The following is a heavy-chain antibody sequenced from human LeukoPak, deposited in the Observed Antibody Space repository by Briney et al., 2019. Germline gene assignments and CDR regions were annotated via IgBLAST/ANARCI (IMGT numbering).Heavy chain of an antibody. D-gene: IGHD5-18*01. CDR1: GFTVSGNY. CDR3: AKGRTGYSYGYGIDY. J-gene: IGHJ4*02. Sequence: PGGSLRLSCAVSGFTVSGNYMSWVRQAPGKGLEWVSLIYSGGTTYYADSVKGRFTISRDNSKNTLYLQMNSLRAEDAAVYYCAKGRTGYSYGYGIDYWGQGTLVTVSS. V-gene: IGHV3-53*01. CDR2: IYSGGTT.